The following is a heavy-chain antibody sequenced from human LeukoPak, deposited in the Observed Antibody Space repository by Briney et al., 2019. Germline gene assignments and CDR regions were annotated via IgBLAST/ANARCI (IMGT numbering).Heavy chain of an antibody. CDR1: GFAFSSYA. Sequence: GRSLRLSCAASGFAFSSYAMHWVRQAPGKGLEWVAVISYDGSNKYYADSVKGRFTISRDNSKNTLYLQMNSLRAEDTAVYYCASHTLYYYDSSGYTLYWGQGTLVTVSS. D-gene: IGHD3-22*01. V-gene: IGHV3-30-3*01. J-gene: IGHJ4*02. CDR3: ASHTLYYYDSSGYTLY. CDR2: ISYDGSNK.